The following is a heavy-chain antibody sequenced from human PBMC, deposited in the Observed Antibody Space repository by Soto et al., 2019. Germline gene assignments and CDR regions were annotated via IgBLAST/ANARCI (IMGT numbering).Heavy chain of an antibody. J-gene: IGHJ6*02. CDR1: GGTFSSYA. CDR3: ARDSGDTAMVSYYYGMDV. CDR2: IIPIFGTA. Sequence: QVQLVQSGAEVKKPGSSVKVSCKASGGTFSSYAISWVRQAPGQGLEWMGGIIPIFGTANYAQKFQGRVTITADESTSTAEMELSRLRSEDTAVYYCARDSGDTAMVSYYYGMDVWGQGTTVTVSS. V-gene: IGHV1-69*12. D-gene: IGHD5-18*01.